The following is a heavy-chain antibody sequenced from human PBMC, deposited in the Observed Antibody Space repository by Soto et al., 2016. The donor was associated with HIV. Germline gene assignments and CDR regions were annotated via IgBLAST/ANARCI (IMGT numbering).Heavy chain of an antibody. CDR2: IKSEADGGTT. CDR3: ATGDFDWPPTDDYSYYGLDV. D-gene: IGHD3-9*01. J-gene: IGHJ6*02. CDR1: GLTFSKAW. Sequence: EVQLVESGGGLVKPGGSLRLSCAASGLTFSKAWLNWVRQVPGKGLEWVGRIKSEADGGTTDYAAPVKGRCTISRDDEKNTLYLEINRLKTEDAAVYYCATGDFDWPPTDDYSYYGLDVWGRRDRRSPSP. V-gene: IGHV3-15*01.